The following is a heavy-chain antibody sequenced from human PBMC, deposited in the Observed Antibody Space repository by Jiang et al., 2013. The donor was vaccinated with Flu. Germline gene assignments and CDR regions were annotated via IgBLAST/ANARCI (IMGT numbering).Heavy chain of an antibody. CDR1: GYTFTAYY. D-gene: IGHD6-13*01. CDR2: INPSDGST. CDR3: ARSVAAAVVDDAFDI. V-gene: IGHV1-46*01. J-gene: IGHJ3*02. Sequence: KPGASVKISCKASGYTFTAYYMHWVRQAPGHGLEWMGVINPSDGSTTYAQKLQGRVTMTRDTSTSTVYMELSSLRSDDTAVYYCARSVAAAVVDDAFDIWGQGTMVTVSS.